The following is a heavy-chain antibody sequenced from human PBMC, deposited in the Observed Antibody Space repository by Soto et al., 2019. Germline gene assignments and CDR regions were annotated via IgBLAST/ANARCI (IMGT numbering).Heavy chain of an antibody. D-gene: IGHD4-17*01. V-gene: IGHV4-30-2*01. Sequence: PSGPLSLTCAVSGASISSGGYSWSWIRQPPGKGLEWIGYIYHSGSTYYNPSLKSRVTISVDRSKNQFSLKLSSVTAADTAVYYCASGLVTTLHYWGQGTLVTVSS. CDR1: GASISSGGYS. CDR3: ASGLVTTLHY. J-gene: IGHJ4*02. CDR2: IYHSGST.